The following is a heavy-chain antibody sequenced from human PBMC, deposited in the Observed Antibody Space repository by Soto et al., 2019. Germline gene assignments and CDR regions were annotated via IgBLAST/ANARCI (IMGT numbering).Heavy chain of an antibody. V-gene: IGHV1-69*13. Sequence: GASVKVSCKASGYTFTSYAISWVRQAPGQGLEWMGGIIPIFGTANYAQKFQGRVTITADESTSTAYMELSSLRSEDTAVYYCARDAGTDYYYGMDVWGQGTTVTVSS. CDR2: IIPIFGTA. D-gene: IGHD6-13*01. CDR3: ARDAGTDYYYGMDV. CDR1: GYTFTSYA. J-gene: IGHJ6*02.